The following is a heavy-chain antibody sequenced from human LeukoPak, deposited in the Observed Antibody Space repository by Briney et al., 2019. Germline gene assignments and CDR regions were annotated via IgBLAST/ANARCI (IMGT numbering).Heavy chain of an antibody. V-gene: IGHV3-30-3*01. J-gene: IGHJ4*02. CDR3: ARDPVAGTGGYFDY. Sequence: GRSLRLSCEASAFTFTSYAIHWVSQAPGKGLEWVAAISYDGSNKYYADSVKGRFTIARDNPKHTLYLQMNGLRAEDTAVYYCARDPVAGTGGYFDYWGQGTLVSVS. D-gene: IGHD6-19*01. CDR2: ISYDGSNK. CDR1: AFTFTSYA.